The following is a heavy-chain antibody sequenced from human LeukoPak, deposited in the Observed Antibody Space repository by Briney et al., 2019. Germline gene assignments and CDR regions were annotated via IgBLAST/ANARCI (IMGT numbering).Heavy chain of an antibody. CDR2: IYTSGST. CDR3: ARERLERRDNWFDP. V-gene: IGHV4-61*02. CDR1: GGSISSGSYY. J-gene: IGHJ5*02. D-gene: IGHD1-1*01. Sequence: SQTLSLTCTVSGGSISSGSYYWSWLRQPAGMGLEWIGRIYTSGSTNYNPSLKSRVTISVDTSKNQFSLKLSSVTAADTAVYYCARERLERRDNWFDPWGQGTLVTVSA.